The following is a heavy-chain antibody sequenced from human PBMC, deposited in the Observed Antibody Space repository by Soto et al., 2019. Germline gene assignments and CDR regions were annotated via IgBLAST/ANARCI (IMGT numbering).Heavy chain of an antibody. CDR1: GFTFGDSY. CDR2: ISPGSRYP. V-gene: IGHV3-11*03. J-gene: IGHJ4*02. CDR3: ACAPEMATTHFDY. D-gene: IGHD5-12*01. Sequence: GGSLRLSCAGSGFTFGDSYMSWIRQAPGKGLEWLSYISPGSRYPAYADSVKGRFTISRDNARRSLFLQMTSLTAEDTAVYYCACAPEMATTHFDYWGQGTLVTVSS.